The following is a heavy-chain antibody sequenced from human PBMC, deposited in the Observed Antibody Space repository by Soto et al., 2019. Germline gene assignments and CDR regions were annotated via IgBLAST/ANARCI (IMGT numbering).Heavy chain of an antibody. Sequence: SETLSLTCTVSGGSISSYYWSWIRQPPGKGLEWIGYIYYSGSTNYNPSLKSRVTISVDTSKNQFSLKLSSVTAADTAVYYCARLGDSSGYYPTLFDYWGQGTLVTVS. CDR2: IYYSGST. V-gene: IGHV4-59*01. CDR3: ARLGDSSGYYPTLFDY. D-gene: IGHD3-22*01. J-gene: IGHJ4*02. CDR1: GGSISSYY.